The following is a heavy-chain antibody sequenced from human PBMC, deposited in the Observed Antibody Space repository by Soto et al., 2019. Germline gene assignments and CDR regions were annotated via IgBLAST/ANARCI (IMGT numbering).Heavy chain of an antibody. CDR1: GFTFSSYA. V-gene: IGHV3-23*01. D-gene: IGHD3-3*01. J-gene: IGHJ5*02. Sequence: PGGSLRLSCAASGFTFSSYAMSWVRQAPGKGLEWVSAISGSGSSTYYADSVKGRFTISRDNSKNTLYLQMNSLRAEDTAVYYCAKDPRMIDFWGGKDWFDPWGQGTLVTVSS. CDR3: AKDPRMIDFWGGKDWFDP. CDR2: ISGSGSST.